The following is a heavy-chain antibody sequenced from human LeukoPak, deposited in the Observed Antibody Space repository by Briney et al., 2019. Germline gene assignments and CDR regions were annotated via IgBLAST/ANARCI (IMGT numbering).Heavy chain of an antibody. J-gene: IGHJ4*02. Sequence: GGSLRLSCAASGFTVSSNYMSWVRQAPGKGLEWVSVIYSGGSTYYADSVKGRFTISRDNSKNTLYLQMNSLRAEDTAVYYCARVTPPYQRDFWSGWALDYWGQGTLVTVSS. CDR2: IYSGGST. CDR1: GFTVSSNY. D-gene: IGHD3-3*01. V-gene: IGHV3-53*01. CDR3: ARVTPPYQRDFWSGWALDY.